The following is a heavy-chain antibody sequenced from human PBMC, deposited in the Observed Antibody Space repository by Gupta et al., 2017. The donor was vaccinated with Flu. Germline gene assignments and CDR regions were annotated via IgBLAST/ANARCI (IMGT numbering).Heavy chain of an antibody. CDR2: IRSKAYGGTT. J-gene: IGHJ4*02. D-gene: IGHD3-10*01. V-gene: IGHV3-49*04. Sequence: GDYAMSWVRQAPGKGLEWVGFIRSKAYGGTTEYAASVKGRFTISRDDSKSIAYLQMNSLKTEDTAVYYCTRVWFGELGVYWGQGTLVTVSS. CDR3: TRVWFGELGVY. CDR1: GDYA.